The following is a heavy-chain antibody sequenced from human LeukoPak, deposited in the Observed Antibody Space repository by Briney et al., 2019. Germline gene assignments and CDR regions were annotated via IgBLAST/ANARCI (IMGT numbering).Heavy chain of an antibody. D-gene: IGHD6-13*01. V-gene: IGHV3-23*01. J-gene: IGHJ4*02. CDR1: GFTFSSYA. CDR2: IRVSGDNT. CDR3: AKGPSSGYSTSWYDY. Sequence: PGGSLRLSCAASGFTFSSYAMSWVRQAPGKGLEWVSDIRVSGDNTYYADSVKGRFTISRDNPKNTLYLQMDSLRAEDTAIYYCAKGPSSGYSTSWYDYWGQGTLVTVSS.